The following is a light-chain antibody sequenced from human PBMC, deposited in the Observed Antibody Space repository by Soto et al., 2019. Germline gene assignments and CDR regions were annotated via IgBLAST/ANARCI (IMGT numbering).Light chain of an antibody. V-gene: IGLV3-21*02. Sequence: SYELTQPPSVPVAPGQTARITCGGDSIGPKSVHGYQQKPGQAPVLVVYEDRGRPSGIPERFSGSNSGNTATLTVSRVEAGDESDYFCQVWDSTSPGVVFGGGTKLTVL. J-gene: IGLJ2*01. CDR2: EDR. CDR1: SIGPKS. CDR3: QVWDSTSPGVV.